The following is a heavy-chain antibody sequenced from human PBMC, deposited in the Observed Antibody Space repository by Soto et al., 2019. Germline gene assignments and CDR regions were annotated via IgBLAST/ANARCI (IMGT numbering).Heavy chain of an antibody. V-gene: IGHV4-61*01. Sequence: SETLSLTCTVSGGSVSSGSYYWSWIRQPPGKGLEWIGYIYYSGSTNYNPSLKSRVTISVDTSKNQFSLKLSSVTATDTAVYYCARGVDTAMVTDYWGQGTLVTVSS. CDR3: ARGVDTAMVTDY. J-gene: IGHJ4*02. CDR2: IYYSGST. CDR1: GGSVSSGSYY. D-gene: IGHD5-18*01.